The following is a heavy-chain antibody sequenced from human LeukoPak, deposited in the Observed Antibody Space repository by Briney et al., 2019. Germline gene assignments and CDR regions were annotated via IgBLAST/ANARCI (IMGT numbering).Heavy chain of an antibody. J-gene: IGHJ4*02. V-gene: IGHV3-23*01. D-gene: IGHD3-10*01. CDR1: GFTFSSYA. CDR2: ISGSGGST. CDR3: AKGITITFDY. Sequence: GAFLRLSCAASGFTFSSYAMSWVRQAPGKGLEWVSAISGSGGSTYYADSVKGRFTISRDNSKNTLYLQMNSLRAEDTAVYYCAKGITITFDYWGQGTLVTVSS.